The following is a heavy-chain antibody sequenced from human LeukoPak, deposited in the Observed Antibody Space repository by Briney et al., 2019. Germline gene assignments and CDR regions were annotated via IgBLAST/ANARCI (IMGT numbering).Heavy chain of an antibody. D-gene: IGHD6-13*01. V-gene: IGHV3-11*04. J-gene: IGHJ4*02. Sequence: PGGSLRLSCAASGFTFSDYYMSWIRQAPGKGLEGVSYISSIGSTIYYTDSMKGRFTISRDNAKNSLYLQMSSLRAEDTAVYYCARWGYSSSCFLDYWGKGTLVTVSS. CDR3: ARWGYSSSCFLDY. CDR1: GFTFSDYY. CDR2: ISSIGSTI.